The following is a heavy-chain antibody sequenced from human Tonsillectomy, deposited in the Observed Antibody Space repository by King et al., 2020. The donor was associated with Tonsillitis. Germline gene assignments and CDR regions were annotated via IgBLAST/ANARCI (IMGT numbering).Heavy chain of an antibody. CDR2: ISHDGNIK. Sequence: VQLVESGGGVVQPGRSLRLSCTASGFTFSNYGIHWVRQAPGKGLEWVAVISHDGNIKYYVDSVKGRFAISRDNSRNTLYLQMNSLRAEDTAVYYCAKDKGCDSPSCGLDVWGHGXTVTVSS. D-gene: IGHD2/OR15-2a*01. V-gene: IGHV3-30*18. CDR1: GFTFSNYG. J-gene: IGHJ6*02. CDR3: AKDKGCDSPSCGLDV.